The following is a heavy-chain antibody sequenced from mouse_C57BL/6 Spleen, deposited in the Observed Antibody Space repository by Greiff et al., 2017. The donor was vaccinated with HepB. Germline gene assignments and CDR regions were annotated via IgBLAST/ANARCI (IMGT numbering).Heavy chain of an antibody. V-gene: IGHV1-42*01. CDR3: ARSYYYGSSPYFDV. CDR1: GYSFTGYY. CDR2: INPSTGGT. D-gene: IGHD1-1*01. Sequence: EVQRVESGPELVKPGASVKISCKASGYSFTGYYMNWVKQSPEKSLEWIGEINPSTGGTTYNQKFKAKATLTVDKSSSTAYMQLKSLTSEDSAVYYCARSYYYGSSPYFDVWGTGTTVTVSS. J-gene: IGHJ1*03.